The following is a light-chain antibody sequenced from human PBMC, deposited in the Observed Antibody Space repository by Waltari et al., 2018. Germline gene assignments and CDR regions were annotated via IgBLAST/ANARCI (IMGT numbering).Light chain of an antibody. V-gene: IGLV2-14*01. CDR2: DVS. Sequence: QSALTQPASVSGSPGQSITISCTGTSSDVGGYNYVSWYQQHPGKAPKLMIYDVSKRPSGVSIRFSGSKSGNTASLTISGLQAEDEADYYCSSYTSSSTLIFGPGTKVTVL. J-gene: IGLJ1*01. CDR3: SSYTSSSTLI. CDR1: SSDVGGYNY.